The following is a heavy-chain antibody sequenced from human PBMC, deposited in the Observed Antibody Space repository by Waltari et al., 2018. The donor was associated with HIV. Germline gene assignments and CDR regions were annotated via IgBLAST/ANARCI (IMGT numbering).Heavy chain of an antibody. CDR3: ARTVGATPENFEY. D-gene: IGHD1-26*01. Sequence: EVQLVQSGAEVKKPGDSLKISCKGSGYTCTTYWIGWVRQMPGKGLEWMGVMYPGDSDTRYSPSFQGQVTISADKSITTAYLQWSSLKASDTAMYYCARTVGATPENFEYWGQGTLVTVSS. V-gene: IGHV5-51*03. CDR1: GYTCTTYW. CDR2: MYPGDSDT. J-gene: IGHJ4*02.